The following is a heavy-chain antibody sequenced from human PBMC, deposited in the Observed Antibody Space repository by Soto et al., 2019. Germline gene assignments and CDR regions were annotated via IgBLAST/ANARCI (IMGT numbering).Heavy chain of an antibody. J-gene: IGHJ6*02. CDR2: IYYSGST. D-gene: IGHD3-22*01. CDR3: ARTGHDSSGYYYDYYYGMDV. Sequence: SETVSLTCTVSGGSISSYYWGWIRQPPGKGLEWIGYIYYSGSTNYNPSLKSRVTISVDTSKNQFSLKLSSVTAADTAVYYCARTGHDSSGYYYDYYYGMDVWGQGTTVTVSS. CDR1: GGSISSYY. V-gene: IGHV4-59*01.